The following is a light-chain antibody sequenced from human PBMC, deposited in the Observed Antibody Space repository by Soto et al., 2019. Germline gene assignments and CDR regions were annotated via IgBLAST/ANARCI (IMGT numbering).Light chain of an antibody. Sequence: HSALTQPRSVSGSPGQSVTISCTGTSSDVGGYNYVSWYQQRPGKAPKLMIYDVSKRPSGVPDRFSGSKSGNTASLTISGLQAEDEADYYCCSYAGSYSYVFATGTKVTV. V-gene: IGLV2-11*01. CDR2: DVS. J-gene: IGLJ1*01. CDR3: CSYAGSYSYV. CDR1: SSDVGGYNY.